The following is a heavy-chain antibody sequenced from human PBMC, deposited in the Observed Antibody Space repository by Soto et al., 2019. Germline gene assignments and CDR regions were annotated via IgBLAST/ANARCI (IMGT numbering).Heavy chain of an antibody. D-gene: IGHD2-2*01. CDR1: GGSISSSSYY. J-gene: IGHJ5*02. Sequence: PSETLSLTCTVSGGSISSSSYYWGWIRQPPGKGLEWIGSIYYSGSTYYNPSLKSRVTISVDTSKNQFSLKLSSVTAADTAVYYCAPDIVLVPAASNWFDPWGQGTLVTVSS. CDR3: APDIVLVPAASNWFDP. V-gene: IGHV4-39*01. CDR2: IYYSGST.